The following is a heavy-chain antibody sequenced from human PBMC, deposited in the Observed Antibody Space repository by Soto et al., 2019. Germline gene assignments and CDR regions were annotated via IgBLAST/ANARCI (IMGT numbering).Heavy chain of an antibody. CDR1: GYTFTSYD. CDR2: MNPNSGNT. CDR3: ASAAMVRGVIINPAEYFQH. Sequence: GASVKVSCKASGYTFTSYDINWVRQATGQGLEWMGWMNPNSGNTGYAQKFQGRVTMTRNTSISTAYMELSSLRPEDTAVYYCASAAMVRGVIINPAEYFQHWGQGTLVTV. J-gene: IGHJ1*01. V-gene: IGHV1-8*01. D-gene: IGHD3-10*01.